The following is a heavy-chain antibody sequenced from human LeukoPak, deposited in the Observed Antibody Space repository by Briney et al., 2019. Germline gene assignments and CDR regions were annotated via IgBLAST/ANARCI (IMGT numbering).Heavy chain of an antibody. Sequence: SGPTLVNPTETPTLTCTFSGFSLDSTAVGVGWVRQPPGKALEWLALIYGSDDKRYMPSLQNRLTITKDTSKNLVVLTMANVDPVDTATYYCVRQGYGYVYFDFWGRGILVTVSS. CDR2: IYGSDDK. J-gene: IGHJ4*02. CDR3: VRQGYGYVYFDF. D-gene: IGHD5-18*01. CDR1: GFSLDSTAVG. V-gene: IGHV2-5*01.